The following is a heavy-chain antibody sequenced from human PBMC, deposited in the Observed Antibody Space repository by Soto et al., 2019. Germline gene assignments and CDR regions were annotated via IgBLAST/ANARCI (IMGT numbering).Heavy chain of an antibody. Sequence: PGGSLRLSCAASGFTFTRYSMNWVRQAPGKGLEWVSSISSTTNYIYYADSMKGRFTISRDNSKNTLYLQMNSLRAEDTAVYYCAREILFTMVRGVITPGGWFDPWGQGTLVTVSS. J-gene: IGHJ5*02. CDR3: AREILFTMVRGVITPGGWFDP. CDR2: ISSTTNYI. D-gene: IGHD3-10*01. V-gene: IGHV3-21*01. CDR1: GFTFTRYS.